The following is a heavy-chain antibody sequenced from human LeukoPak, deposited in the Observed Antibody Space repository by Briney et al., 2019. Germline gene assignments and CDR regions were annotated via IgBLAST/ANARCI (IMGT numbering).Heavy chain of an antibody. CDR2: ISSSSSSI. CDR3: ARASGDIVETATMGSY. D-gene: IGHD5-18*01. V-gene: IGHV3-21*01. CDR1: GFTFSSYS. Sequence: PGGSQRLSCAASGFTFSSYSMNWVRQAPGKGLEWVSSISSSSSSIYYADSVKGRFTISRDNAKNSLYLQMNSLRAEDTAVYYCARASGDIVETATMGSYWGQGTLVTVSS. J-gene: IGHJ4*02.